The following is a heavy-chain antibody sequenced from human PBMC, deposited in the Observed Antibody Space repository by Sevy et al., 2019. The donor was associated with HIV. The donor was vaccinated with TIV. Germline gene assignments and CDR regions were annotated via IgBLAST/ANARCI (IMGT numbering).Heavy chain of an antibody. V-gene: IGHV4-30-4*01. D-gene: IGHD5-12*01. CDR2: IHYSGGT. Sequence: SETLSLTCTVSGGSISSSGSYWSWIRQSPGKGLEWIGYIHYSGGTYYNPFLKSRVAMSVDTSEKQFSLRLSLLTAADTAVYYCASKSGYGHGPFDSWGQGTLVTVSS. J-gene: IGHJ4*02. CDR1: GGSISSSGSY. CDR3: ASKSGYGHGPFDS.